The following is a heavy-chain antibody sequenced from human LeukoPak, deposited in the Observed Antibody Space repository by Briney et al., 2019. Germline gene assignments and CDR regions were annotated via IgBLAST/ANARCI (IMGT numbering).Heavy chain of an antibody. V-gene: IGHV4-39*01. CDR1: GGSISSSSYY. D-gene: IGHD3-3*01. Sequence: NPSETLSLTCTVSGGSISSSSYYWGWIRQPPGKGLEWIGSIYYSGSTYYNPSLKSRVTISVDTSKNQFSLKLSSVTAADTAVYYCARRTTIFGVVTSWFDPWGQGTLVTVSS. J-gene: IGHJ5*02. CDR3: ARRTTIFGVVTSWFDP. CDR2: IYYSGST.